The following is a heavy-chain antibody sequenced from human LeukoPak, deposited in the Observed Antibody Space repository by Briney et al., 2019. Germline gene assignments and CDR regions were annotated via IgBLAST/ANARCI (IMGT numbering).Heavy chain of an antibody. V-gene: IGHV3-7*01. CDR1: GFTFSNYW. D-gene: IGHD6-19*01. Sequence: GGSLRLSCAASGFTFSNYWMSWVRQAPGRGLEWVANINPDGSAKYYVDSLKGRFTISRDNAKNSLYLQMNSLGAEDTAVYYCARDQGVAGTWEGFDYWGQGTLVTVSS. CDR2: INPDGSAK. CDR3: ARDQGVAGTWEGFDY. J-gene: IGHJ4*02.